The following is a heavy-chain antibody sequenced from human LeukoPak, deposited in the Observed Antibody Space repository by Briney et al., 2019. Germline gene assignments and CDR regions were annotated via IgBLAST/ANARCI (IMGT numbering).Heavy chain of an antibody. CDR3: AKSRGTYPDLYYFDS. CDR1: GDTVSSNSAA. CDR2: TYYRSKWFN. V-gene: IGHV6-1*01. J-gene: IGHJ4*02. Sequence: SQTLSLTCDISGDTVSSNSAAWSWIRQSPSRGLEWLGRTYYRSKWFNDYAMSVKGRMTINPDTSKNQFSLQLNSVTAADTAVYYCAKSRGTYPDLYYFDSWGQGTLVTVSS.